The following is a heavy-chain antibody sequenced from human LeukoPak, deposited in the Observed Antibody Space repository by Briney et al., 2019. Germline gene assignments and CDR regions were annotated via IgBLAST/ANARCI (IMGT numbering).Heavy chain of an antibody. D-gene: IGHD4-17*01. CDR1: GGSISSGGYY. Sequence: SETLSLTCTVSGGSISSGGYYWSWIRQHPGKGLEWIGYIYYSGSTYYNPSLKSRVTISVDTSKNQFSLKLSSVTAADTAVYYCARSMTTVTTNWLDPWGQGTLVTVSS. J-gene: IGHJ5*02. CDR2: IYYSGST. V-gene: IGHV4-31*03. CDR3: ARSMTTVTTNWLDP.